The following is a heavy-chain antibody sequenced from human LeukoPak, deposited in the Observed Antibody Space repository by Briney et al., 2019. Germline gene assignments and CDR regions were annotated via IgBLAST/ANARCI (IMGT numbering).Heavy chain of an antibody. CDR2: IYYSGST. V-gene: IGHV4-59*01. Sequence: SETLSLTCTVSGGSISSYYWSWIRQPPGKGLEWIGYIYYSGSTNYNPSLKSRVTISVDTSKNQFSLKLSSVTAADTAVYYCARGPGYSYGFDYWGQETLVTVSS. J-gene: IGHJ4*02. CDR3: ARGPGYSYGFDY. CDR1: GGSISSYY. D-gene: IGHD5-18*01.